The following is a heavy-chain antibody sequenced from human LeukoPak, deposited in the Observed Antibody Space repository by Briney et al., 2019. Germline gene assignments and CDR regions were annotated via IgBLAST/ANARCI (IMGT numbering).Heavy chain of an antibody. CDR3: AKHLRATNTYFFYGLDV. CDR2: INFNGDST. J-gene: IGHJ6*02. D-gene: IGHD2-21*01. Sequence: QPGGSLTLSCVVSGFDFGDYGMHWVRQAPGKGLEWVSAINFNGDSTAYADSVKGRFTISRDNSKNSLFLELSSLRPEDTALYYCAKHLRATNTYFFYGLDVWGQGTTVTVSS. CDR1: GFDFGDYG. V-gene: IGHV3-9*01.